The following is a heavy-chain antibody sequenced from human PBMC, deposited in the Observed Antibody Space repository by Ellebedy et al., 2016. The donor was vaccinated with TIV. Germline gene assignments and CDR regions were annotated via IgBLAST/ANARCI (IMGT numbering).Heavy chain of an antibody. CDR3: AKGSTTVMATCVDS. CDR1: GFTFDDYA. D-gene: IGHD5-18*01. Sequence: PGGSLRLSCAASGFTFDDYAMHWVRQAPGKGLEWVAGSSWNIVTIGAEDSVKGRFTISRDTAKNSLYLQMNSLRAEDTALYFCAKGSTTVMATCVDSWGQGTLVTVSS. CDR2: SSWNIVTI. V-gene: IGHV3-9*01. J-gene: IGHJ5*01.